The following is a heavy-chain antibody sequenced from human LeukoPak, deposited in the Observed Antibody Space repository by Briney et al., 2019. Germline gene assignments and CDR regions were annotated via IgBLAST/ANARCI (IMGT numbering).Heavy chain of an antibody. Sequence: ASVKVSCKVSGYSLTELSMHWVRKAPGKGLEWMGGFDPEDGETIYGQKFQGRVTMTEDTSTDTAYMELSSLRSEDTAVYYCARGPRGSGSYSFDYWGQGTLVTVSS. CDR3: ARGPRGSGSYSFDY. D-gene: IGHD3-10*01. CDR2: FDPEDGET. J-gene: IGHJ4*02. CDR1: GYSLTELS. V-gene: IGHV1-24*01.